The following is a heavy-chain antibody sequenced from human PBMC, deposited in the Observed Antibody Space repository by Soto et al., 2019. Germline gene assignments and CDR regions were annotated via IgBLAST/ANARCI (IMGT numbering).Heavy chain of an antibody. CDR2: IYWNDDK. CDR3: AHEVPSTRNWFDP. J-gene: IGHJ5*02. V-gene: IGHV2-5*01. D-gene: IGHD2-15*01. Sequence: QITLKESGPTLVKPSETLTLTCSFSGFSLRTSGVGVAWIRQPPGKALEWLALIYWNDDKRFSPSLRSRLSITKDTSKSQVVLTLTDVDPVDTATYHCAHEVPSTRNWFDPWGQGTLVTVSS. CDR1: GFSLRTSGVG.